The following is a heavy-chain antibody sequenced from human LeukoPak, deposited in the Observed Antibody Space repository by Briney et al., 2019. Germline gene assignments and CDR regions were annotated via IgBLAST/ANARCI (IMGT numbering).Heavy chain of an antibody. J-gene: IGHJ4*02. V-gene: IGHV1-2*02. Sequence: ASVKVSCKASGYTFTGYYMHWVRQAPGQGLEWMGWINPNSGDTNYAQKFQGRVTMTRDTSISTAYMELSRLRSDDTAVYYCARVRKVAGDLDYWGQGTLVTVSS. CDR1: GYTFTGYY. D-gene: IGHD6-19*01. CDR2: INPNSGDT. CDR3: ARVRKVAGDLDY.